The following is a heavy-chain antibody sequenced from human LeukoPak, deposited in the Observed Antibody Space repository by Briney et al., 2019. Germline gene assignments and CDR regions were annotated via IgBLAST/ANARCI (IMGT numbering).Heavy chain of an antibody. V-gene: IGHV4-39*01. CDR3: ARLIVVVPAGMVNSWFDP. CDR2: FYYSGST. D-gene: IGHD2-2*01. J-gene: IGHJ5*02. Sequence: SETLSLTCTVSGGSISSSSYYWGWFRQPPGKGLEWIGNFYYSGSTYYNPSLKSRVNMSVDTSKNQFSLKLSSVTAADTAVYYCARLIVVVPAGMVNSWFDPWGQGTLVTVSS. CDR1: GGSISSSSYY.